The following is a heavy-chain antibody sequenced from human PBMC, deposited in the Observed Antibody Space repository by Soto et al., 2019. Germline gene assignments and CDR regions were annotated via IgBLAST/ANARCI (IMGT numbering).Heavy chain of an antibody. Sequence: PGESLRLSCSASVFTFSSYAMSWVRQAPGKGLEWVSAISGSGGSTYYADSAKGRFTISRENAKNSLYLQMNSLRAGGAAVYYCAREMGIIAAGTHYYYYCTDIVRQATPVTV. CDR2: ISGSGGST. CDR3: AREMGIIAAGTHYYYYCTDI. J-gene: IGHJ6*02. D-gene: IGHD6-13*01. CDR1: VFTFSSYA. V-gene: IGHV3-23*01.